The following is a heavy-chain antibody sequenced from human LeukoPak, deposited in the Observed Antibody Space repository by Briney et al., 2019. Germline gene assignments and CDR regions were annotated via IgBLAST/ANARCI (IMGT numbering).Heavy chain of an antibody. CDR1: GGSFSGYY. CDR3: ARGKGDYQPKYYFDY. Sequence: SETLSLTCAVYGGSFSGYYWSWIRQPPGKGLEWIGEINHSGSTNYNPSLKSRVTISVDTSKNQFSLKLSSVTAADTAVYYCARGKGDYQPKYYFDYWGQGTLVTVSS. CDR2: INHSGST. J-gene: IGHJ4*02. V-gene: IGHV4-34*01. D-gene: IGHD4-17*01.